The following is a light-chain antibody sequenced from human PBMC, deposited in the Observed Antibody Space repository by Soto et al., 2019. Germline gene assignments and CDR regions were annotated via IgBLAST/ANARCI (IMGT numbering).Light chain of an antibody. Sequence: QSALTQPASVSVSPGQSITISCTGTSSNVGSYKLVSWYQQHPGKAPKLMIFEVNKRPPGVSNRFSGSKSGNTASLTISGLKVEDEADYYCCSSGGSPTYVFGTGTKVTVL. CDR2: EVN. V-gene: IGLV2-23*02. J-gene: IGLJ1*01. CDR1: SSNVGSYKL. CDR3: CSSGGSPTYV.